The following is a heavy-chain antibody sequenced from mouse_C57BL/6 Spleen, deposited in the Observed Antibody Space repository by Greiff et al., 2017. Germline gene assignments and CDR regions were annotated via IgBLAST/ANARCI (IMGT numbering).Heavy chain of an antibody. CDR3: ARSLYYGNYSWYFDV. J-gene: IGHJ1*03. CDR1: GYTFTSYW. Sequence: QVQLQQPGAELVMPGASVKLSCKASGYTFTSYWMHWVKQRPGQGLEWIGEIDPSDSYTNYNQKFKGKSTLTVDKSSSTAYMQLSSLTSEDSAVYYCARSLYYGNYSWYFDVWGTGTTVTVSS. V-gene: IGHV1-69*01. D-gene: IGHD2-1*01. CDR2: IDPSDSYT.